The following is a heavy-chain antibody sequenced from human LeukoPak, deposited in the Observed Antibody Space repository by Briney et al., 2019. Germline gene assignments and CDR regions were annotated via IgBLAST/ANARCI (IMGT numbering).Heavy chain of an antibody. Sequence: SVKVSCKASGGTFSSYAISWVRQAPGQGLEWMGGIIPIFGTANYAQKFQGRVTITTDESTSTAYMELSSLRSEDTAVYYCARGNPLTHKYYYYYMDVWGKGTTVTVSS. D-gene: IGHD1-14*01. CDR1: GGTFSSYA. J-gene: IGHJ6*03. V-gene: IGHV1-69*05. CDR3: ARGNPLTHKYYYYYMDV. CDR2: IIPIFGTA.